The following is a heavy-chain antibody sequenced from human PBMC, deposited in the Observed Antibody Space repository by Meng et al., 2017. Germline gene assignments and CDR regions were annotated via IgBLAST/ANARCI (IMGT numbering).Heavy chain of an antibody. V-gene: IGHV5-51*01. CDR1: GYSFTSYW. Sequence: GESLKISCKGSGYSFTSYWNGWVRQRPGKGLEWMGIIYPGDSDTRYSPSFQGQVTISADKSISTAYLQWSSLKASDTAMYYCGRLGAYCSSNSCKTPGHYYYYGMDVWGQGTTVTISS. CDR2: IYPGDSDT. D-gene: IGHD2-2*01. CDR3: GRLGAYCSSNSCKTPGHYYYYGMDV. J-gene: IGHJ6*02.